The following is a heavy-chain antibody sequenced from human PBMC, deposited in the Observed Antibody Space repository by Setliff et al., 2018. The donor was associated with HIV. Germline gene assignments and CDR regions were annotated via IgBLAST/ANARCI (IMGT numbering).Heavy chain of an antibody. D-gene: IGHD6-13*01. CDR2: IYYSGST. V-gene: IGHV4-39*07. CDR3: ARLQGYSSSWYGYWFDP. Sequence: PSETLSLTCTVSGGSISSSSYYWGWIRQPPGKGLEWIGSIYYSGSTYCNPSLKSRVTISVDTSKNQFSLKLSSVTAADTAVYYCARLQGYSSSWYGYWFDPWGQGTLVTVSS. J-gene: IGHJ5*02. CDR1: GGSISSSSYY.